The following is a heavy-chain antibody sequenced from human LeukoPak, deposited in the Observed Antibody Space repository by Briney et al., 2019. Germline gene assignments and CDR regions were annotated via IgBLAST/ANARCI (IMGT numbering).Heavy chain of an antibody. Sequence: GGSLRLSCAASGFTFSSYGMHWVRQAPGKGLEWVAFIRYDGSNKYYADSVKCRFTISRDNSKNTLYLQMNSLRAEDTAVYYCAKDPFWSGYHRGGIYFDYWGQGTLVTVSS. CDR3: AKDPFWSGYHRGGIYFDY. CDR1: GFTFSSYG. V-gene: IGHV3-30*02. CDR2: IRYDGSNK. D-gene: IGHD3-3*01. J-gene: IGHJ4*02.